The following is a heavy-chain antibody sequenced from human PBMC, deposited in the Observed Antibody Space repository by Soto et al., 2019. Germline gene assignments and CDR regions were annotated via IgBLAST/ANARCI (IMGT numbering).Heavy chain of an antibody. D-gene: IGHD3-22*01. Sequence: GGSLRLSCAASVFTLSAYRMNWVRQTPGKCLEWDSSITSRSLYIYYADSVKGRFTISRDDAKNSLYLQMNSLRAEDTVVYYCARDVFDSSGYYLYSFDYWGQGALVTV. CDR2: ITSRSLYI. CDR1: VFTLSAYR. CDR3: ARDVFDSSGYYLYSFDY. J-gene: IGHJ4*02. V-gene: IGHV3-21*01.